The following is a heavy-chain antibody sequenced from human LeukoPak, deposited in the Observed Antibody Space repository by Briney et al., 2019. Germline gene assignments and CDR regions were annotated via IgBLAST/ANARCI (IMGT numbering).Heavy chain of an antibody. V-gene: IGHV3-7*04. CDR2: IKQDGTEQ. CDR3: ARFRRNSDWYTCAFDI. Sequence: GSLRLSCAASGFSFSNYWMTWVHQAPGKGLEWVASIKQDGTEQYYVDSVKGRFTISRDNVENSLSLQMNSLRAEDTSLYYCARFRRNSDWYTCAFDIWGRGTIVTVSS. CDR1: GFSFSNYW. J-gene: IGHJ3*02. D-gene: IGHD6-19*01.